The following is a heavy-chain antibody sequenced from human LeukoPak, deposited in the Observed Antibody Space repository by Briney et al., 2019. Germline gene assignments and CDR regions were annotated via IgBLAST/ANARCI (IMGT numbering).Heavy chain of an antibody. J-gene: IGHJ4*02. Sequence: SETLSLTCTVTGASISSHYWCWIRQTPGTGLEWIGYLYYSGDTNYNPSLKSRVTISVDTSKNQFSLKLSSVTAADTAVYYCARAASFFIAARVRRAFDYWGQGTLVTVSS. CDR3: ARAASFFIAARVRRAFDY. CDR1: GASISSHY. D-gene: IGHD6-6*01. V-gene: IGHV4-59*11. CDR2: LYYSGDT.